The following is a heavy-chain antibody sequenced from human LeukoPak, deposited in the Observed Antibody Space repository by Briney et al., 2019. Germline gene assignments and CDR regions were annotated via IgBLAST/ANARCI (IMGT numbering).Heavy chain of an antibody. CDR1: GYTFAGYG. V-gene: IGHV1-2*02. CDR3: ARPSGGKPRDAFDI. Sequence: GASVKVSCTASGYTFAGYGISWVRQAPGQGLEWMGWINPNSGDTNYAQKFQGRVTMTRDTSISTVYMELSRLRSDDTAVYYCARPSGGKPRDAFDIWGQGTMVTVSS. CDR2: INPNSGDT. D-gene: IGHD3-16*01. J-gene: IGHJ3*02.